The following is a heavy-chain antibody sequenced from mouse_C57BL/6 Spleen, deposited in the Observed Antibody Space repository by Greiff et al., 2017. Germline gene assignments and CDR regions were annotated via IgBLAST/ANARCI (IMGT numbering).Heavy chain of an antibody. CDR3: AREGDSKWYFDV. D-gene: IGHD2-5*01. CDR2: ISSGSSTI. CDR1: GFTFSDYG. Sequence: EVKLVESGGGLVKPGGSLKLSCAASGFTFSDYGMHWVRQAPEKGLEWVAYISSGSSTIYYADTVKGRFTISRDNAKNTLFLQMTSLRSEDTAMYYCAREGDSKWYFDVWGTGTTVTVSS. J-gene: IGHJ1*03. V-gene: IGHV5-17*01.